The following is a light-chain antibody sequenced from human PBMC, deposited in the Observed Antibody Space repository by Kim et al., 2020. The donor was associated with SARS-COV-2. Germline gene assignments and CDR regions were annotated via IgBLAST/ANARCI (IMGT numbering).Light chain of an antibody. J-gene: IGLJ2*01. CDR2: EKN. V-gene: IGLV3-19*01. Sequence: ALGQPVRITCQGDSLRSYYASWYQQKPGQAPLPVLYEKNNRPSGIPDRISGSSAGNTASMTITGAQAEDEADYYCNSRESGVNHVVFGGGTKLTVL. CDR3: NSRESGVNHVV. CDR1: SLRSYY.